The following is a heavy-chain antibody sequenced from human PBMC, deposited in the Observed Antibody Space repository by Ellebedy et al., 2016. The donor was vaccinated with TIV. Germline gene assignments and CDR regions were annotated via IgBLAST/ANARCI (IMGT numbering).Heavy chain of an antibody. J-gene: IGHJ5*02. CDR2: IYYSGST. CDR1: GGSISSSSYY. CDR3: ARGGSTVTTPRGP. Sequence: SETLSLTCTVSGGSISSSSYYWGWIRQPPGTGLEWIGSIYYSGSTYYNPSLKSRVTISVDTSKNQFSLKLSSVTAADTAVYYCARGGSTVTTPRGPWGQGTLVTVSS. V-gene: IGHV4-39*07. D-gene: IGHD4-17*01.